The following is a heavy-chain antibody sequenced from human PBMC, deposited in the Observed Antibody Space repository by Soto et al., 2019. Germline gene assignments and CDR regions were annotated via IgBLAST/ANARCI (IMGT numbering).Heavy chain of an antibody. CDR1: GFTFSRYS. J-gene: IGHJ6*02. Sequence: PGGSLRLSCVPSGFTFSRYSMNWVRQAPGKGLEWVSAISGSGGSTYYADSVKGRFTISRDNSKNTLYLQMNSMRAEDTAVYYCARGVYPYYYYGMDVWGQGTTVTVSS. V-gene: IGHV3-23*01. CDR2: ISGSGGST. CDR3: ARGVYPYYYYGMDV.